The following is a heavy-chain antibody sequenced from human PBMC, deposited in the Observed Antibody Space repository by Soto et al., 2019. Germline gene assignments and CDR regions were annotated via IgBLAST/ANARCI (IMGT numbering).Heavy chain of an antibody. J-gene: IGHJ4*02. V-gene: IGHV3-23*01. CDR2: ISGSGGST. CDR3: AKARRLPGRDTAMVLFDY. CDR1: GFTFSSYA. D-gene: IGHD5-18*01. Sequence: EVQLLESGGGLVQPGGSLRLSCAASGFTFSSYAMSWVRQAPGKGLEWVSAISGSGGSTYYADSVKGRFTISRDNSKNTLYLQMNSLRAEDMAVYYCAKARRLPGRDTAMVLFDYWGQGTLVTVSS.